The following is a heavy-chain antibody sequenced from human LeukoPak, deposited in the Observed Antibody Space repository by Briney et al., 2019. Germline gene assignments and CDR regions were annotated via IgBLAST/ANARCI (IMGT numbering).Heavy chain of an antibody. Sequence: AGGSLRLSCAASGFNLSSYEMNWVRQAPGKGLEWVSYISSSGSIIYYADSVKGRFTISGDNAKNSLYLQMNSLRAEDTAVYYCARLGSSGYYLETHFDYWGQGTLVTVSS. J-gene: IGHJ4*02. V-gene: IGHV3-48*03. D-gene: IGHD3-22*01. CDR1: GFNLSSYE. CDR2: ISSSGSII. CDR3: ARLGSSGYYLETHFDY.